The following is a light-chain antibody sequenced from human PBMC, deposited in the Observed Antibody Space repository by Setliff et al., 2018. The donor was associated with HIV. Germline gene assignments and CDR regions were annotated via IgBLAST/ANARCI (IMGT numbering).Light chain of an antibody. Sequence: QSVLTQPPSASGSPGQSVTISCTGTSSDIGRYNYISWYQQHPGKAPKLMIYEVNKRPSGVPDLFSGSKSGNMASLTVSGLQAEDEADYYCTSYTGSNSFALYVFGSGTKVT. CDR2: EVN. CDR1: SSDIGRYNY. CDR3: TSYTGSNSFALYV. V-gene: IGLV2-8*01. J-gene: IGLJ1*01.